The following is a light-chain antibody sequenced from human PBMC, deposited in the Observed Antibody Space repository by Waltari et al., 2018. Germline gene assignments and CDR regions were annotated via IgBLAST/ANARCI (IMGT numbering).Light chain of an antibody. V-gene: IGKV3-20*01. J-gene: IGKJ4*01. CDR3: QQYDISPLT. Sequence: EIVLTQSPGTLSLSPGERATLSCRASQTVRTTYLAWYQQKPVQAPTLLIYGASCRATGIPDRFSGSGSGTDFSLTISSLEPEDLAVYYFQQYDISPLTFGGGTSVEIK. CDR2: GAS. CDR1: QTVRTTY.